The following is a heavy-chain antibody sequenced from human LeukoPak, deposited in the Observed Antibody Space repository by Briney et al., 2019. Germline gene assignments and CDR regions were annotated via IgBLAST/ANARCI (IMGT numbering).Heavy chain of an antibody. CDR1: GFTFSSYS. CDR2: ISSSSSYI. V-gene: IGHV3-21*01. J-gene: IGHJ3*02. D-gene: IGHD2-2*01. CDR3: VPQGAFDI. Sequence: SGGSLRLSCAASGFTFSSYSMNWIRQAPGKGLEWVSSISSSSSYIYYADSVKGRFTISRDNAKNSLYLQMNSLRAEDTAVYYCVPQGAFDIWGQGTMVTVSS.